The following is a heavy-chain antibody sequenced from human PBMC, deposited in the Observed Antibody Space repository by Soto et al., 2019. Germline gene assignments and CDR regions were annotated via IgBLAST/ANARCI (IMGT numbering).Heavy chain of an antibody. Sequence: EVQLVESGGDLVQPGGSLRLSCAASESTFRGYWMHWVRQAPGKGLVWVSRVNGDGSGTIYGDSVKGRFTVSRDSPKNTLFLKMNTARVDDAAFYYCARGYSHHAFDIWGQGTMVTGSS. D-gene: IGHD1-20*01. J-gene: IGHJ3*02. CDR2: VNGDGSGT. CDR1: ESTFRGYW. V-gene: IGHV3-74*01. CDR3: ARGYSHHAFDI.